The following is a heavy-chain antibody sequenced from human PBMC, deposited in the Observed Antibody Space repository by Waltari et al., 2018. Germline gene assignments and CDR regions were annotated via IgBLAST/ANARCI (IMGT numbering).Heavy chain of an antibody. J-gene: IGHJ6*02. V-gene: IGHV3-21*01. D-gene: IGHD6-13*01. CDR3: ARVNMVAAAGTDGGTRHYYYGMDV. CDR2: ISSSSSYI. Sequence: EVQLVESGGGLVKPGGSLRLSCAASGFTFSSYSMNWVRQAPGKGLEWVSSISSSSSYIYDAESVKCRFTISRDNAKNSLYLQMNSLRAEDTAVYYWARVNMVAAAGTDGGTRHYYYGMDVWGQGTTVTVSS. CDR1: GFTFSSYS.